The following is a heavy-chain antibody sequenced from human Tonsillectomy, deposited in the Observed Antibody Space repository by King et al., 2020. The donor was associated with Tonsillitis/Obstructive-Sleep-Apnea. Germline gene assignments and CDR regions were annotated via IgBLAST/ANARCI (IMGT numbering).Heavy chain of an antibody. J-gene: IGHJ6*03. CDR1: GYRCTSYW. CDR2: IYPGDSDT. D-gene: IGHD4-17*01. Sequence: VQLVQSGAEVKKPGESLKISCKGSGYRCTSYWIGWGRQMHGKGLEWMGIIYPGDSDTRYIPSFQGQVTHSADKSISTAYLQWNSLKASDTAMYYCARQGDYGNYDYYYMDVWGKGTTVTVSS. V-gene: IGHV5-51*01. CDR3: ARQGDYGNYDYYYMDV.